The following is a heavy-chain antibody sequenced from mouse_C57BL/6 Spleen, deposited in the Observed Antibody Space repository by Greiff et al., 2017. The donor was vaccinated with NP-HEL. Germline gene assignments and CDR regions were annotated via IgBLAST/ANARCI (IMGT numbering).Heavy chain of an antibody. Sequence: VQLQQSGAELVRPGTSVKVSCKASGYAFTNYLIEWVKQRPGQGLEWIGVINPGSGGTNYNEKFKGKATLTADKSSSTAYMQLSSLTAEDSAVYFCARDYYGSSYWGQGTTLTVSS. D-gene: IGHD1-1*01. V-gene: IGHV1-54*01. CDR3: ARDYYGSSY. CDR2: INPGSGGT. CDR1: GYAFTNYL. J-gene: IGHJ2*01.